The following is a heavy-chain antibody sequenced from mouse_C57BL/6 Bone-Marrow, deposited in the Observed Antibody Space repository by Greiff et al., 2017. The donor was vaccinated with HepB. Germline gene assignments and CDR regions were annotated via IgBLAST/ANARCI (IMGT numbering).Heavy chain of an antibody. CDR1: GYTFTSYW. CDR2: IDPSASYT. V-gene: IGHV1-69*01. J-gene: IGHJ3*01. Sequence: QVQLQQPGAELVMPGASVKLSCKASGYTFTSYWMHWVKQSPGQGLEWIGAIDPSASYTNYNQKFKGKSTLTVDKSSSTAYMQLSSLASEDSAVYYCASEGDFAWFAYWGPGTLVTVSA. CDR3: ASEGDFAWFAY. D-gene: IGHD2-13*01.